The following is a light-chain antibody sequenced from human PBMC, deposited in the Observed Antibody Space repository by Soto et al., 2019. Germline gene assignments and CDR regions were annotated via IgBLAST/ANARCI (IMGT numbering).Light chain of an antibody. V-gene: IGLV2-14*01. CDR2: DVT. CDR3: SSYTTSSTLEGV. Sequence: QSALTQPASVSGSPGQSITISCTGTSSDVGCYNRVSWYQQHPGKAPKLMIYDVTIRPSGVSNRFSGSKSGNTASLTISGLQAEDEAEYYCSSYTTSSTLEGVFGTGTKVTVL. CDR1: SSDVGCYNR. J-gene: IGLJ1*01.